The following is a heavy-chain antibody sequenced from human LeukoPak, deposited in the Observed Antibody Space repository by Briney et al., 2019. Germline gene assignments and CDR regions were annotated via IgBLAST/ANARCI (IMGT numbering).Heavy chain of an antibody. CDR1: GFTFSSYA. D-gene: IGHD1-26*01. V-gene: IGHV3-30-3*01. J-gene: IGHJ4*02. Sequence: GGSLRLSCAASGFTFSSYAMHWVRQAPGKGLEWVAVISYDGSNKYYADSVKGRFTISRDNSKNTLYLQMNSLRAEDTAVYYCTRVAGSGSVDWGQGTLVTVSS. CDR3: TRVAGSGSVD. CDR2: ISYDGSNK.